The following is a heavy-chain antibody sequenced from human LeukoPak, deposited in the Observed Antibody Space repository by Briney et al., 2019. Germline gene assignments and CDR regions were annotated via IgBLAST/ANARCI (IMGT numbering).Heavy chain of an antibody. D-gene: IGHD6-19*01. V-gene: IGHV4-59*08. Sequence: NPSETLSLTCTVSGGSISSYYWSWIRQPPGKGLEWIGYIHYSGSTNYNPSLKSRVTISVDTSKNEFSLKLSSVTAADTAVYYCARQVAGSGWGVGGWYFDLWGRGTLVTVSS. CDR3: ARQVAGSGWGVGGWYFDL. CDR2: IHYSGST. CDR1: GGSISSYY. J-gene: IGHJ2*01.